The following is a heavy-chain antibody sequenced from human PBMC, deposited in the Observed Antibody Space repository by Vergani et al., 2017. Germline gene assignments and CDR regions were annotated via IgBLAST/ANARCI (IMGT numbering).Heavy chain of an antibody. J-gene: IGHJ5*02. CDR2: ISGSGGST. V-gene: IGHV3-23*04. CDR3: AKAKYNSSWYEDWFDP. Sequence: EVQLVESGGGLVQPGGSLRLSCAASGFTFSSYAMSWVRQAPGKGLEWVSAISGSGGSTYYADSVKGRFTISRDNSKNTLYLQMNSLRAEDTAVYYCAKAKYNSSWYEDWFDPWGQGTLVTVSS. CDR1: GFTFSSYA. D-gene: IGHD6-13*01.